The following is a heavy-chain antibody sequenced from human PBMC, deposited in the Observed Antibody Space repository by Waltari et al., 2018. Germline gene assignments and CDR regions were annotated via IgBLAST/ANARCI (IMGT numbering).Heavy chain of an antibody. D-gene: IGHD6-13*01. J-gene: IGHJ5*02. Sequence: QVQLQESGPGLVKPSETLSLTCAVSGYSISSGYYWGWIRQPPGKGLEWIGSIYHSGSTSYNPSLKSRVTISVDTSKNQFSLKLSSVTAADTAVYYCARHGPMIAAAGTWGQGTLVTVSS. V-gene: IGHV4-38-2*01. CDR2: IYHSGST. CDR1: GYSISSGYY. CDR3: ARHGPMIAAAGT.